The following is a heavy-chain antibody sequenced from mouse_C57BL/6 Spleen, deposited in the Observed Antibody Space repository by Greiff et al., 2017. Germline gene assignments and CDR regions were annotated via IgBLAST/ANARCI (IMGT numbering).Heavy chain of an antibody. V-gene: IGHV1-82*01. CDR2: IYPGDGDT. D-gene: IGHD2-3*01. Sequence: QVQLKQSGPELVKPGASVKISCKASGYAFSSSWMNWVKQRPGKGLEWIGRIYPGDGDTNYNGKFKGKATLTADKSSSTAYMQLSSLTSEDAAVYFCARYADGWYFDVWGTGTTVTVSS. J-gene: IGHJ1*03. CDR3: ARYADGWYFDV. CDR1: GYAFSSSW.